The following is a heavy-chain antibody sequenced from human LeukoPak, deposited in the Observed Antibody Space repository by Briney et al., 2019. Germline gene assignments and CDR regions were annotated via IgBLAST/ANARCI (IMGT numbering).Heavy chain of an antibody. CDR1: GGTFSSYA. D-gene: IGHD2-15*01. V-gene: IGHV1-69*04. CDR3: AVAREDIVVVAAATPGYNWFDP. CDR2: IIPILGIA. J-gene: IGHJ5*02. Sequence: SVKVSCKASGGTFSSYAISWVRQAPGQGLEWMGRIIPILGIANYAQKFQGRVTITADKSTSTAYMELSSLRSEDTAVYYCAVAREDIVVVAAATPGYNWFDPWGQGTLVTVSS.